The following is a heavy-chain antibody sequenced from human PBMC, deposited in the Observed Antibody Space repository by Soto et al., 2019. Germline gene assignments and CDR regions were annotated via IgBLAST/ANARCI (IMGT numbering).Heavy chain of an antibody. CDR3: VKGGWGTVVDY. CDR1: AFTFSGSA. CDR2: ITKTGDET. D-gene: IGHD1-1*01. J-gene: IGHJ4*02. Sequence: EVQVLESGGGLVQPGGSLRLSCAASAFTFSGSAMTWVRQAPGKGLEWLSTITKTGDETYYADSVKGRFTISRDDSKNTVYLQMSGLRVEDTAVYHCVKGGWGTVVDYWGQGTPVIVSS. V-gene: IGHV3-23*01.